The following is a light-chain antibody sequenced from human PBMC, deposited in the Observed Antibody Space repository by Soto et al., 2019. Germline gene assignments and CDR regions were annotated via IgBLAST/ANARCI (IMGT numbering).Light chain of an antibody. V-gene: IGLV1-51*01. Sequence: QSVLTQPPSVSAAPGQKVTISCSGSSSNIGNNYVSWYQQLPGTAPKLLIYDNSKRPSGIPDRFSGSKSGTSATLGITGLQTGDEADYYCGTWDSSLSAGVVFGGGTKLTVL. CDR2: DNS. CDR1: SSNIGNNY. J-gene: IGLJ2*01. CDR3: GTWDSSLSAGVV.